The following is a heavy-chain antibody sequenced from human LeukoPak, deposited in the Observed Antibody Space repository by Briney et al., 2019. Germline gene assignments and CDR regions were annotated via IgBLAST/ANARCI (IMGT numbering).Heavy chain of an antibody. CDR1: GFTFSSYS. CDR2: ISSSSSTI. V-gene: IGHV3-48*01. Sequence: GGSLRLSCAASGFTFSSYSMNWVRQAPGKGLEWVSYISSSSSTIYYADSVKGRFTISRDNAKNSLYLQMNSLRAEDTAVYYCARVQGTIFGVVNLDYWGHGTLVTVSS. CDR3: ARVQGTIFGVVNLDY. J-gene: IGHJ4*01. D-gene: IGHD3-3*01.